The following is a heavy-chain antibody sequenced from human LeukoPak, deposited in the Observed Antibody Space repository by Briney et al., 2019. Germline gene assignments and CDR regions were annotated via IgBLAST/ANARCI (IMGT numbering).Heavy chain of an antibody. Sequence: GASVKVSCKASGYTFTSYGISWVRQAPGQGLEWVGWIGAYNGKTTSAQKLQGRVTMTTDTSTSTAYMELRSLTSDDTALYYCARDFFCSGGTCSNCFDPWGQGTLVTVSS. V-gene: IGHV1-18*01. J-gene: IGHJ5*02. D-gene: IGHD2-15*01. CDR2: IGAYNGKT. CDR3: ARDFFCSGGTCSNCFDP. CDR1: GYTFTSYG.